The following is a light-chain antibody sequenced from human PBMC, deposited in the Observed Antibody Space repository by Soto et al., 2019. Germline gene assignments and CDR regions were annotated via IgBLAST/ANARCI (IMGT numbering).Light chain of an antibody. CDR2: EVS. J-gene: IGLJ1*01. V-gene: IGLV2-14*01. CDR3: SSYTSSSTVGV. Sequence: QSVLAQPASVSGSPGQSITVSCTGTSRDIGAYDYVSWYQQHPGKAPKVIISEVSKRPSGVSHRFSGSKSGNTASLTISELQAEDEADYYCSSYTSSSTVGVFGTGTKVTVL. CDR1: SRDIGAYDY.